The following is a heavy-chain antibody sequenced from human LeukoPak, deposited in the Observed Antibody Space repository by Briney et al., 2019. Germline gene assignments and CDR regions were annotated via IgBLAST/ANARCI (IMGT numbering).Heavy chain of an antibody. CDR2: ISSSSSTI. CDR1: GFTFSSYS. J-gene: IGHJ4*02. CDR3: ARDSRGLAGLDY. D-gene: IGHD6-19*01. V-gene: IGHV3-48*04. Sequence: GGSLRLSCAASGFTFSSYSMNWVRQAPGKGLEWVSYISSSSSTICYADSVKGRFTISRDNAKNSLYLQMNSLRAEDTAVYYCARDSRGLAGLDYWGQGTLVTVSS.